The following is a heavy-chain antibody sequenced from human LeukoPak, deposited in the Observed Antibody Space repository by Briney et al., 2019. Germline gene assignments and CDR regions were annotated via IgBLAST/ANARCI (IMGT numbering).Heavy chain of an antibody. Sequence: PGGSLRLSCAASGFTFSSYGMHWVRQAPGKGLEWVAVISYDGSNKYYADSVKGRFTISRDNSKNTLYLQMNSLRAEDTAVYYCAREFLSDVDTARYFDYWGQGTLVTVSS. CDR3: AREFLSDVDTARYFDY. CDR2: ISYDGSNK. CDR1: GFTFSSYG. V-gene: IGHV3-30*03. D-gene: IGHD5-18*01. J-gene: IGHJ4*02.